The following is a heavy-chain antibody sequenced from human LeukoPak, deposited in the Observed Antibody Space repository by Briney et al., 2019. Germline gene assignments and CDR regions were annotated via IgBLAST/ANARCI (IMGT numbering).Heavy chain of an antibody. V-gene: IGHV1-46*01. J-gene: IGHJ4*02. CDR2: INPSGGST. CDR1: GYTFTSYY. Sequence: ASVKVSCKASGYTFTSYYMHWVRQAPGQGLEWMGIINPSGGSTSYAQKFQGRVTMTRDTSISTAYMELSRLRSDDTAVYYCARDLSHRYNYDSRGYYILFDHWGQGTLVTVSS. CDR3: ARDLSHRYNYDSRGYYILFDH. D-gene: IGHD3-22*01.